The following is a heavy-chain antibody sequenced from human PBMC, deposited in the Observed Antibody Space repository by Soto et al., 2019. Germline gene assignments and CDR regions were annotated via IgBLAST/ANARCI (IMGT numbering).Heavy chain of an antibody. CDR1: GGTFSSYT. CDR3: ARAPNGSGRQDY. V-gene: IGHV1-69*02. J-gene: IGHJ4*02. CDR2: IIPILGIA. Sequence: QVQLVQSGAEVKKPGSSVKVSCKASGGTFSSYTISWVRQAPGQGLEWMGRIIPILGIANYAQKFQGRVTITADKSTSTAYMELSSLRSEDTAVYYCARAPNGSGRQDYWGQGTLVTVSS. D-gene: IGHD3-10*01.